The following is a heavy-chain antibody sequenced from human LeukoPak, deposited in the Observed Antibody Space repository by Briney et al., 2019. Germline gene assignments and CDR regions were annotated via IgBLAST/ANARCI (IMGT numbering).Heavy chain of an antibody. CDR2: MNPNSGNT. CDR3: ARRSSGWYGNYYYYMDV. Sequence: GSSVKVSCKASGGTFSSYAINWVRQATGQGLEWMGWMNPNSGNTGYAQKFQGRVTITRNTSISTAYMELSSLRSEDTAVYYCARRSSGWYGNYYYYMDVWGKGTTVTVSS. CDR1: GGTFSSYA. V-gene: IGHV1-8*03. J-gene: IGHJ6*03. D-gene: IGHD6-19*01.